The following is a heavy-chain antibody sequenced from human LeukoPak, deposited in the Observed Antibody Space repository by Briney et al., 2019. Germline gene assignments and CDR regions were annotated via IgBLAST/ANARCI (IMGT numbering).Heavy chain of an antibody. D-gene: IGHD3-22*01. J-gene: IGHJ4*02. CDR1: GYTFTGYY. Sequence: ASVKVSCKASGYTFTGYYMHWVRQAPGQGLEWMGWINPNSGGTNYAQKFQGRVTMTRDTSISTAYMELSRLRSDDTAVYYCARDPGGGASGYYYDSRGSLGFRGEGILVTVSS. CDR2: INPNSGGT. CDR3: ARDPGGGASGYYYDSRGSLGF. V-gene: IGHV1-2*02.